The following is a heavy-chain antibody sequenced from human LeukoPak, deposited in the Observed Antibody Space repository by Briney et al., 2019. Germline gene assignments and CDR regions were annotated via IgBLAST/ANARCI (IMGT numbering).Heavy chain of an antibody. CDR1: GFTISANY. Sequence: PGGSLKVSCAASGFTISANYMSWVRQAPRKGLEWVSYISSSSTTIYYADSVKGRFTISRDNAKNSLYLQMNSLRDEDTAVYYCARDSYGNSGYYYVSDYWGQGTLVTVSS. J-gene: IGHJ4*02. D-gene: IGHD3-22*01. CDR2: ISSSSTTI. V-gene: IGHV3-48*02. CDR3: ARDSYGNSGYYYVSDY.